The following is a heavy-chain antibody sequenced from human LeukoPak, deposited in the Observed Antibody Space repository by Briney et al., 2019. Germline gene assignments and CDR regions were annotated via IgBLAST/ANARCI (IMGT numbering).Heavy chain of an antibody. CDR2: ISAYNGNT. CDR3: ARGRVGAEIFDY. V-gene: IGHV1-18*01. Sequence: ASVKVSCKXSGYTFTSYGISWVQQAPGQGLEWMGWISAYNGNTNYSQKLQGRVTMTTDTSTSTAYMELRSLRSDDTAVYYCARGRVGAEIFDYWGQGTLVTVSS. CDR1: GYTFTSYG. D-gene: IGHD1-26*01. J-gene: IGHJ4*02.